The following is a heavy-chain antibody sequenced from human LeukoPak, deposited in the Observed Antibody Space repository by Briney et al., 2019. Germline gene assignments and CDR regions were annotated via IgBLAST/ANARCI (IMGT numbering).Heavy chain of an antibody. J-gene: IGHJ5*02. CDR1: GGSISSHY. D-gene: IGHD6-19*01. V-gene: IGHV4-59*11. CDR2: VHHSGST. Sequence: SETLSLTCTVSGGSISSHYWNWIRQPPGKGLEWIGYVHHSGSTNYNPSLKSRVTISADTSKNQFSLKLRSVTAADTAVYYCAREAVAGGYNWFDPWGQGTLVTVSS. CDR3: AREAVAGGYNWFDP.